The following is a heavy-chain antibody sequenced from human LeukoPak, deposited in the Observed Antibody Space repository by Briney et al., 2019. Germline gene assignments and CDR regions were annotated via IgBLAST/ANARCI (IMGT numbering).Heavy chain of an antibody. D-gene: IGHD3-10*01. V-gene: IGHV3-23*01. CDR2: ISGSGGST. J-gene: IGHJ4*02. Sequence: GGSLRLSCAASGFTFSSYAMSWVRQAPGKGLEWVPAISGSGGSTYYADSVKGRSTISRDNSKNTLYLQMNSLRAEDTAVYYCRSMVRGVIPTYYFDYWGQGTLVTVSS. CDR3: RSMVRGVIPTYYFDY. CDR1: GFTFSSYA.